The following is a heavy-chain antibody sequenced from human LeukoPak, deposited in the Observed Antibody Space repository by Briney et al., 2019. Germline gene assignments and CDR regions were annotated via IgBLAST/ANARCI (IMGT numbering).Heavy chain of an antibody. J-gene: IGHJ3*02. CDR3: ARKKLLDAFDI. V-gene: IGHV1-69*13. CDR2: IIPIFGTA. Sequence: ASAKVSCKASGGTFSSYAISWVRQAPGQGLEWMGGIIPIFGTANYAQKFQGRVTITADESTSTAYMELSSLRSEDTAVYYCARKKLLDAFDIWGQGTMVTVSS. CDR1: GGTFSSYA. D-gene: IGHD3-10*01.